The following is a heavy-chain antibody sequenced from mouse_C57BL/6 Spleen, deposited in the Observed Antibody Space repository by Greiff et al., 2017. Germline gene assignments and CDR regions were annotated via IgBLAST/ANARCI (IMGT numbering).Heavy chain of an antibody. V-gene: IGHV1-59*01. CDR2: IDPSDSYT. CDR1: GYTFTSYW. D-gene: IGHD2-4*01. CDR3: ARKDYDYDDWYFDV. J-gene: IGHJ1*03. Sequence: QVQLQQPGAELVRPGTSVKLSCKASGYTFTSYWMHWVKQRPGQGLEWIGVIDPSDSYTNYNQKFKGKATLTVDTSSSTAYMQLSSLTSADSAVYYCARKDYDYDDWYFDVWGTGTTVTVSS.